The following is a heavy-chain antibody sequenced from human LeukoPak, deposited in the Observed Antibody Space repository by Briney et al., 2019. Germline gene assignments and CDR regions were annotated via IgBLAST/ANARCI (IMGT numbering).Heavy chain of an antibody. V-gene: IGHV5-51*01. D-gene: IGHD5-24*01. Sequence: GESLKISSKGSVYIFSIYWIGWVRQTPGKDLELMGIIYPGNSATTYSPSFQGQVTISADRSITTAYLQWSSLKASDTAMYYCARSPRDGYSDGVDDIWGQGTMVTVSS. CDR1: VYIFSIYW. J-gene: IGHJ3*02. CDR2: IYPGNSAT. CDR3: ARSPRDGYSDGVDDI.